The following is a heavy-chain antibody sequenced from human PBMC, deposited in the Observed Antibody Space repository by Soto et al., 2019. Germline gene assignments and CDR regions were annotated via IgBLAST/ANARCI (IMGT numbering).Heavy chain of an antibody. V-gene: IGHV1-18*01. Sequence: QVQLVQSGGEVKKPGASVKVSCKASAYTFTNYGISWVRQAPGHGPGWMGWISAYNGNINNAQKLRGRVTMTTDTSTSSAYLEVRSLRSDDTAVYYCARSGSSWNLREFDSWGQGTLVTVSS. CDR2: ISAYNGNI. J-gene: IGHJ4*02. D-gene: IGHD6-13*01. CDR3: ARSGSSWNLREFDS. CDR1: AYTFTNYG.